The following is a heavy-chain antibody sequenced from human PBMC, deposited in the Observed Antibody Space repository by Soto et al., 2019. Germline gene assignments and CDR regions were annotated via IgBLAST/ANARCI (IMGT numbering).Heavy chain of an antibody. J-gene: IGHJ4*02. CDR3: ARRVNFGLVGAQFFDR. V-gene: IGHV2-5*02. D-gene: IGHD2-21*01. CDR1: GFSLTTSGAS. CDR2: IFWDEAR. Sequence: QITLKESGPTLVKPTQTLTLTCSFSGFSLTTSGASVAWMRQYPGKAPEWLALIFWDEARRYSPSLRTRVTITNDTPPNPAGLTMTNTYPVETATYYCARRVNFGLVGAQFFDRWGQGILVTVSS.